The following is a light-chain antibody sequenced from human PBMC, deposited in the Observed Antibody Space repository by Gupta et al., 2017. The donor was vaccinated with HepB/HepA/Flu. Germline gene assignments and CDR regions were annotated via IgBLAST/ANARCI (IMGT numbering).Light chain of an antibody. J-gene: IGKJ4*01. V-gene: IGKV3-11*01. CDR2: DAC. CDR1: QSVSSF. CDR3: QQRSNGLT. Sequence: EIVLTQSPATLSLSPGERATLSCRASQSVSSFLAWYQQKPGQAPRLLIYDACNRATGIPDRFSGSGSGTDFTLTSSSLEPEDFAVYYCQQRSNGLTFGGGTRVEIK.